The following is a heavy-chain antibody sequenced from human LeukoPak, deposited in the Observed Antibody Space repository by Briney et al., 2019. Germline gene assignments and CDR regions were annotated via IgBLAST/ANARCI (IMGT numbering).Heavy chain of an antibody. CDR1: GFTFDDYA. Sequence: GRSLRLSCAASGFTFDDYAMHWVRQAPGKGLEWVSGIRWNSGSIVYADSVKGRFTISRDNAKNSLYLQMNSLRAEDTALYYCAKGNVVVVAATAFDIWGQGTMVTVSS. CDR3: AKGNVVVVAATAFDI. CDR2: IRWNSGSI. D-gene: IGHD2-15*01. J-gene: IGHJ3*02. V-gene: IGHV3-9*01.